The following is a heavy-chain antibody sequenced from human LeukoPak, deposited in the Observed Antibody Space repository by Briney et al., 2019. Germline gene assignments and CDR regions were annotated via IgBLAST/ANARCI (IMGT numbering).Heavy chain of an antibody. J-gene: IGHJ1*01. CDR1: GGSISSYY. V-gene: IGHV4-59*01. Sequence: PSETLSLTCTVSGGSISSYYWSWIRQPPGKGLEWIGYIYYSGSTNYNPSLKSRVTISVDTSKNQFSLKLSSVTAADTAVYYCAREAGTGYFQHWGQGTLVTVSS. D-gene: IGHD6-13*01. CDR2: IYYSGST. CDR3: AREAGTGYFQH.